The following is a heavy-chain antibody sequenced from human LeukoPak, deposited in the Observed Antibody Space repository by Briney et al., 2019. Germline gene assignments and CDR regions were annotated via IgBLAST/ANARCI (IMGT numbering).Heavy chain of an antibody. CDR1: GYTFTSYG. J-gene: IGHJ4*02. CDR2: ISAYNGNT. V-gene: IGHV1-18*01. CDR3: ARDGQYSSSWYDY. D-gene: IGHD6-13*01. Sequence: ASVKVSCKASGYTFTSYGISWVRQAPGQGGEGMGWISAYNGNTNYVQKLQGRVTITTDPSTSTAYMELRSLRSDDTAVYYCARDGQYSSSWYDYWGQGTLVTVSS.